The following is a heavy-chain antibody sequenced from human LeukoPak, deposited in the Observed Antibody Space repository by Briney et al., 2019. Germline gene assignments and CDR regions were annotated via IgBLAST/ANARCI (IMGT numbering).Heavy chain of an antibody. J-gene: IGHJ4*02. Sequence: PGGSLRLSCAASGFTFSSYGMHWVRQAPGKGLEWVAVISYDGSNKYYADSVKGRFTISRDNSKNTLYLQMNSLRAEDTAVYYCATLVEMATMIFDYWGQGTLVTVSS. V-gene: IGHV3-30*03. CDR1: GFTFSSYG. CDR3: ATLVEMATMIFDY. D-gene: IGHD5-24*01. CDR2: ISYDGSNK.